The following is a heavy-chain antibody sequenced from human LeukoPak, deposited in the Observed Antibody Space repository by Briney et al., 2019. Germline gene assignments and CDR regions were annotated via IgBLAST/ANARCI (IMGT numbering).Heavy chain of an antibody. D-gene: IGHD3-10*01. CDR1: GYTFTSYD. V-gene: IGHV1-8*01. Sequence: ASVKVSCKASGYTFTSYDINWVRQATGQGLEWMGWMNPNSGNTGYAQKFQGRVTMTRNTSISTAYMELSSLRSEDTAVYYCARDQSMVRGDARYYFDYWGQGTLVTVSS. CDR2: MNPNSGNT. J-gene: IGHJ4*02. CDR3: ARDQSMVRGDARYYFDY.